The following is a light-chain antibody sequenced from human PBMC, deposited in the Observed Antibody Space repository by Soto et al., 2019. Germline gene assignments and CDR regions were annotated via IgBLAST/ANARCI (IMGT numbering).Light chain of an antibody. V-gene: IGKV1-39*01. J-gene: IGKJ1*01. Sequence: DIQMTQSPSSLSASVGDRVTITCRASQGISTYLNWYQQKPGKAPKLLIYAASSLQSGVPSRSSGSGSETDFTLTISSLQPEDFATYSCQHSTTWTFGQGTKVEIK. CDR2: AAS. CDR3: QHSTTWT. CDR1: QGISTY.